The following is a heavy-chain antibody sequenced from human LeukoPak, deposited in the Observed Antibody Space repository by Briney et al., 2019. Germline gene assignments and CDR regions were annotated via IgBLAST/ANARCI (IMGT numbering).Heavy chain of an antibody. CDR2: ISYDGSNK. J-gene: IGHJ6*03. Sequence: GRSLRLSCAASGFTFSSYAMHWVRQAPGKGLEWVAVISYDGSNKYYADSVKGRFTISRDNSKNTLYLQMNSLRAEDTAVYYCARDRGSLITYYYYMDVWGKGTTVTVSS. CDR3: ARDRGSLITYYYYMDV. V-gene: IGHV3-30-3*01. D-gene: IGHD3-10*01. CDR1: GFTFSSYA.